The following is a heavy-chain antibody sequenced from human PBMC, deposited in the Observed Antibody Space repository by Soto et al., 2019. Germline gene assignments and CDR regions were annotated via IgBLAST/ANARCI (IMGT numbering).Heavy chain of an antibody. V-gene: IGHV3-21*01. CDR2: ISSNSAYI. Sequence: AGSLRLSCAASGFTFRSFTMNWVRQAPGKGLEWVSTISSNSAYIYYTDALRGRFTISRDNAKNSLHLQMNSLRAEDTAVYYCTRDASRDSSARGWFDPWGPGTLVTVPQ. CDR1: GFTFRSFT. CDR3: TRDASRDSSARGWFDP. D-gene: IGHD6-13*01. J-gene: IGHJ5*02.